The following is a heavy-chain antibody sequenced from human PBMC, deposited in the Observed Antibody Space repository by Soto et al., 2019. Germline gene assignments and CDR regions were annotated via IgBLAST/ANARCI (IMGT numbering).Heavy chain of an antibody. CDR1: GGSINSHY. CDR3: ARAAGYGDYGLSFDY. CDR2: IYHSGST. Sequence: ETLSLTCSVSGGSINSHYWSWLRQPPGKGLEWIGYIYHSGSTNYNPSLKSRVTISVDTSKNQFSLKLSSVTATDTAVYYCARAAGYGDYGLSFDYWGQGPLVTVSS. J-gene: IGHJ4*02. V-gene: IGHV4-59*11. D-gene: IGHD4-17*01.